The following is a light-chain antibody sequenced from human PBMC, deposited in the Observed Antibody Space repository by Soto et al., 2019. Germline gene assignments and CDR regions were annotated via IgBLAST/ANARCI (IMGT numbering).Light chain of an antibody. CDR2: EGT. V-gene: IGLV2-23*01. CDR3: CSFAVGAALV. CDR1: SSNVGTYDL. J-gene: IGLJ2*01. Sequence: QSALTQPASVSASPGQSITISCTGTSSNVGTYDLVSWYQHHPDKAPKLIIYEGTKRPSGISSRFSGFKSGNTASLTISGLQPEDDADYHCCSFAVGAALVFGGGTKLTVL.